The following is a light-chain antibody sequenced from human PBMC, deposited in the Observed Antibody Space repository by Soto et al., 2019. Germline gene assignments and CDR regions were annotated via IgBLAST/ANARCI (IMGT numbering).Light chain of an antibody. CDR1: QTISGY. Sequence: DIQMTQSPSTLSASVGDRVTITCRASQTISGYLAWYRQKPGKAPKLLISKGSSLEIWGPARFSGSGSGTEFTLTITGLQPDDFATNHCQQYRSYPPRTGGQGTKVEIK. V-gene: IGKV1-5*03. CDR3: QQYRSYPPRT. CDR2: KGS. J-gene: IGKJ1*01.